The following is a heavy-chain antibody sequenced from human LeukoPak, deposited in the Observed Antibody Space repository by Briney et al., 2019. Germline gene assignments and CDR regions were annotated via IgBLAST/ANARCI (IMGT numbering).Heavy chain of an antibody. CDR2: ISGSGGST. V-gene: IGHV3-23*01. CDR3: AKDRSGWYYFDY. Sequence: GSLRLSCAASGFTFSSYAMSWVRQAPGKGLEWVSAISGSGGSTYYADSVKGRFTISRDNSKNTLYLQMNSLRAEDTAVYYCAKDRSGWYYFDYWGQGTLVTVSS. D-gene: IGHD6-19*01. J-gene: IGHJ4*02. CDR1: GFTFSSYA.